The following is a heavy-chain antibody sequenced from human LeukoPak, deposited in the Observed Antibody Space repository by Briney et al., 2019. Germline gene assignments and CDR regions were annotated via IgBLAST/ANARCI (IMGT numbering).Heavy chain of an antibody. CDR2: ISRSGGTT. D-gene: IGHD3-10*01. J-gene: IGHJ5*02. CDR1: GFTFSSYD. V-gene: IGHV3-23*01. CDR3: ARDLEYYYGSGSINWFDP. Sequence: GGSLRLSCAASGFTFSSYDMTWVRQTPGKGLEWVALISRSGGTTYYADSVKGRFTISRDNSKNTLYLQMNSLRAEDTAVYYCARDLEYYYGSGSINWFDPWGQGTLVTVSS.